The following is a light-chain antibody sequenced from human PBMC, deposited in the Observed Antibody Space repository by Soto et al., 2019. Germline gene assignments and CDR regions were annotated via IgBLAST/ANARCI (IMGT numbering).Light chain of an antibody. J-gene: IGLJ1*01. CDR2: EVS. V-gene: IGLV2-18*01. CDR3: SFYTCENAYV. CDR1: STDFVSYNR. Sequence: QSALTQPPSVSGSPGQSVTISCTGTSTDFVSYNRVSWYQQPPGTAPKLMIYEVSKRPSGVPDRFSGSKSGNTASLTISGLQAADEADYFCSFYTCENAYVFGTGTKVTVL.